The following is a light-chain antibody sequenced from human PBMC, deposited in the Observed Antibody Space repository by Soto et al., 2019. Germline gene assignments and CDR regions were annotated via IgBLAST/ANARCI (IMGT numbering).Light chain of an antibody. CDR2: DVS. CDR3: SACTGATDV. V-gene: IGLV2-14*03. Sequence: QSVLTQPASVSGSPGQSITISCTGTSSDVGGNKYVSWYQHYPGKAPKLMICDVSNRPSGVSNRFSGSKSGNTASLAVAGVEGEEEADYYGSACTGATDVVGTGTKLTVL. CDR1: SSDVGGNKY. J-gene: IGLJ1*01.